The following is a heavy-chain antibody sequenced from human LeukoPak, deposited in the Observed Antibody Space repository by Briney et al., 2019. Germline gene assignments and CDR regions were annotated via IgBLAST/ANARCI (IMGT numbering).Heavy chain of an antibody. CDR2: IYHSGST. CDR1: GGSISSSNW. Sequence: PSETLSLTCAVSGGSISSSNWWSWVRQPPGKGLEWIGEIYHSGSTNYNPSLKSRVTISVDKSKNQFSLKLSSVTAADTAVYYCAREPLEALAGTSDYWGQGTLVTVSS. CDR3: AREPLEALAGTSDY. J-gene: IGHJ4*02. D-gene: IGHD6-19*01. V-gene: IGHV4-4*02.